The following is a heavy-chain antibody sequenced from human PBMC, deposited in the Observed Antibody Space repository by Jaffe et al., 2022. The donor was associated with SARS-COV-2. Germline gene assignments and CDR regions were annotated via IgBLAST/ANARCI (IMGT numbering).Heavy chain of an antibody. J-gene: IGHJ6*02. V-gene: IGHV3-74*01. CDR2: INSDGSST. Sequence: EVQLVESGGGLVQPGGSLRLSCAASGFTFSSYWMHWVRQAPGKGLVWVSRINSDGSSTSYADSVKGRFTISRDNAKNTLYLQMNSLRAEDTAVYYCAREPTPIVGSYWGGYYYGMDVWGQGTTVTVSS. CDR3: AREPTPIVGSYWGGYYYGMDV. D-gene: IGHD1-26*01. CDR1: GFTFSSYW.